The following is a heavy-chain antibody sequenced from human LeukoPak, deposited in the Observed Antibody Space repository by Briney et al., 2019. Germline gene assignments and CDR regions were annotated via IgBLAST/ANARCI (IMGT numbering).Heavy chain of an antibody. Sequence: PGGSLRLSCTASGFAFSTYFMHWVRQAPGKGLEYVSSISADGTDIYYANSVNGRFTISRDNSKNPLYLQMGSLRPEDMAIYYCARELPSSGYFDYWGQGTLVTVSS. CDR2: ISADGTDI. CDR1: GFAFSTYF. CDR3: ARELPSSGYFDY. J-gene: IGHJ4*02. V-gene: IGHV3-64*01. D-gene: IGHD3-22*01.